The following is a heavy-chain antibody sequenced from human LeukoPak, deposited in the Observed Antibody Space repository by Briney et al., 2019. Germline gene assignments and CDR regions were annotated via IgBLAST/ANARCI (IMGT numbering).Heavy chain of an antibody. CDR2: INPSGGST. J-gene: IGHJ4*02. CDR1: GYTFTSYY. V-gene: IGHV1-46*01. Sequence: ASVKVSCKASGYTFTSYYMHWVRQAPGRGLEWMGIINPSGGSTSYAQKFQGRVTMARDTSTSTVYMELSSLRSEGTAVYYCARDLDSSGYFKPLDYWGQGTLVTVSS. D-gene: IGHD3-22*01. CDR3: ARDLDSSGYFKPLDY.